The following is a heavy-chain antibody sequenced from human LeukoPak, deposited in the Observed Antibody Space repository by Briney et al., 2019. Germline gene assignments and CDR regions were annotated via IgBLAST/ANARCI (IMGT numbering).Heavy chain of an antibody. V-gene: IGHV4-61*01. CDR1: GGSVSSGSYY. D-gene: IGHD3-10*01. CDR3: ARDGWFGASRAFDI. J-gene: IGHJ3*02. CDR2: IYYSGST. Sequence: SSETLSLTCTVSGGSVSSGSYYWSWIRQAPGKGLEWIGNIYYSGSTKYNPSLKSRVTTSGDTSKNQLSLRLRSVTAADTAVYYCARDGWFGASRAFDIWGQGTLVTASS.